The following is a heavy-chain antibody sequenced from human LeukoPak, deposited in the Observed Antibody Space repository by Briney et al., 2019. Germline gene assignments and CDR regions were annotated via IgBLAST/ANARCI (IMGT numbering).Heavy chain of an antibody. CDR2: ISAYNGNT. CDR1: GGTFNSSG. CDR3: ARGGWSSGWSGSFDI. D-gene: IGHD6-19*01. V-gene: IGHV1-18*01. J-gene: IGHJ3*02. Sequence: ASVKVSCKASGGTFNSSGISWVRQAPGQGLEWMGWISAYNGNTNYAQKLQGRVTMTTDTSTSTAYMELRSLSSDDTAVYYCARGGWSSGWSGSFDIWGQGTMVTVSS.